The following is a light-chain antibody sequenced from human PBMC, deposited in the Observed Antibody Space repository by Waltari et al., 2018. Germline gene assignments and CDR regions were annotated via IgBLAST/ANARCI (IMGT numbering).Light chain of an antibody. V-gene: IGKV1-39*01. Sequence: DIQMTQSPSSLSASVGDRVTITCRASESISRYLSWYQQPPGKPPKLLINSGSSLQGGVPSRFSGGGSGTDFILTISGLQPEDFATYYCQQSQRTPFTFGPGTRVHV. CDR3: QQSQRTPFT. J-gene: IGKJ3*01. CDR2: SGS. CDR1: ESISRY.